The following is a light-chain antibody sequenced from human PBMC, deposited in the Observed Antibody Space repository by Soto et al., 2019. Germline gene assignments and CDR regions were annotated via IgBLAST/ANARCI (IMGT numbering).Light chain of an antibody. CDR3: QSYDNNVSGWV. CDR1: SSNIGTHHD. CDR2: ADY. V-gene: IGLV1-40*01. Sequence: QSVLTQPPSVSGAPGQRVTISCTGDSSNIGTHHDVQWYQQCPGTVPKLPIYADYERPSGVPDRFSGSKSGASAALVITGLRADDEADYYCQSYDNNVSGWVFGGGTKLTVL. J-gene: IGLJ3*02.